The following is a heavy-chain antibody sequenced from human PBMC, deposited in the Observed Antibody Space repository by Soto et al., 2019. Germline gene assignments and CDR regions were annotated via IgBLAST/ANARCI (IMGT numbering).Heavy chain of an antibody. J-gene: IGHJ4*02. CDR3: ARDRDNSNWPNFDF. CDR2: VIPIFDIT. V-gene: IGHV1-69*02. CDR1: GDTFSIYT. D-gene: IGHD6-13*01. Sequence: QVQLVQSGSEVKKPGSSVKVSCKASGDTFSIYTISWVRQAPGQGLEWMGRVIPIFDITRYTQRLQGRVNITADKSTTTVYMELSSMRAEDTAVYYCARDRDNSNWPNFDFWGQGTLVTVSS.